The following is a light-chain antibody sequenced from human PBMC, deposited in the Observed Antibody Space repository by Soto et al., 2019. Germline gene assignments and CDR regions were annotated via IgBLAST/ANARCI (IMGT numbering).Light chain of an antibody. J-gene: IGLJ3*02. CDR1: SSNVGLHF. CDR3: GTWDNSLSAGV. CDR2: DND. Sequence: QSVLTQPPSVSAAPGQKVTISCSGTSSNVGLHFVSWYQQLPGIAPKLLIYDNDQRPSGIPDRFSGSKSGTSATLGITGLQTGDEADYYCGTWDNSLSAGVFGGGTKLTVL. V-gene: IGLV1-51*01.